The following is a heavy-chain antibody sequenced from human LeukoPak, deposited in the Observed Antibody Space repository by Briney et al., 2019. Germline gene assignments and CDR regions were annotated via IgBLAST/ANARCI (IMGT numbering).Heavy chain of an antibody. CDR3: ARAGFGELFDY. D-gene: IGHD3-10*01. V-gene: IGHV3-30-3*01. J-gene: IGHJ4*02. CDR1: GFTFSSYA. Sequence: GGSLRLSCAASGFTFSSYAMHWVRQAPGKGLEWVAVISYDGSNKYYADSVKGRFTISRDNAKNSLYLQMNSLRAEDTAVYYCARAGFGELFDYWGQGTLVTVSS. CDR2: ISYDGSNK.